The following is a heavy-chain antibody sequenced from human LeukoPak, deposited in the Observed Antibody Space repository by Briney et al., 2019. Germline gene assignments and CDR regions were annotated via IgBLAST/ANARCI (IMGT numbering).Heavy chain of an antibody. V-gene: IGHV1-69*13. Sequence: ASVKVSCKASGGTFSSYAISWVRQAPGQGLEWMGGIIPIFGTANYAQKFQGRATITADESTSTAYMELSSLRSEDTAVYYCARSGVVVVPAALWDFDYWGQGTLVTVSS. CDR1: GGTFSSYA. D-gene: IGHD2-2*01. CDR3: ARSGVVVVPAALWDFDY. CDR2: IIPIFGTA. J-gene: IGHJ4*02.